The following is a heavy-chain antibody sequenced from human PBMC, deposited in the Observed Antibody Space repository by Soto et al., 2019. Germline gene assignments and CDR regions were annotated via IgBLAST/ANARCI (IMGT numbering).Heavy chain of an antibody. Sequence: EVQLVESGGGLVQHGGSLRLSCAASGFTFSSYSMNWVRQAPGKGLEWVSYISSSSSTIYYADSVKGRFTISRDNAKNSLYLQMNSLRDEDTAVYYCARVGRGLTAVAGSGCFDYWRQGTLVTVSS. CDR3: ARVGRGLTAVAGSGCFDY. CDR1: GFTFSSYS. CDR2: ISSSSSTI. V-gene: IGHV3-48*02. D-gene: IGHD6-19*01. J-gene: IGHJ4*02.